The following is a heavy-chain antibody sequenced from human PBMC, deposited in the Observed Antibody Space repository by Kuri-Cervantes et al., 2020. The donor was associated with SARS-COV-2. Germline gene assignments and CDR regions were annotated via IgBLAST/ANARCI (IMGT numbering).Heavy chain of an antibody. Sequence: ASVKVSCKASGYTFTGYYMHWVRQAPGKGLEWMGGFDPEDGETIYAQKFQGRVTMTEDTSTDTAYMELSSLRSEDTAVYYCATGIGYCSGGSCYNYYYGVDVWGQGTTVTVSS. D-gene: IGHD2-15*01. CDR1: GYTFTGYY. CDR2: FDPEDGET. CDR3: ATGIGYCSGGSCYNYYYGVDV. V-gene: IGHV1-24*01. J-gene: IGHJ6*02.